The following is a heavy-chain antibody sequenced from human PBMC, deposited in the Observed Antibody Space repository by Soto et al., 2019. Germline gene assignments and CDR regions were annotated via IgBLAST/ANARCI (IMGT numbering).Heavy chain of an antibody. D-gene: IGHD2-8*02. Sequence: QVQLVESGGGVVQPGTSLRLSCAASGFIFSNYAMHWVRQAPGKGLEWVAVISVDGSNKYYADSVKGRCTISRDKSNNTLYLQMNSLRGEDTAVYYCAKEVMYWQYFDYWGQGTLVTVSS. CDR2: ISVDGSNK. CDR1: GFIFSNYA. CDR3: AKEVMYWQYFDY. V-gene: IGHV3-30-3*02. J-gene: IGHJ4*02.